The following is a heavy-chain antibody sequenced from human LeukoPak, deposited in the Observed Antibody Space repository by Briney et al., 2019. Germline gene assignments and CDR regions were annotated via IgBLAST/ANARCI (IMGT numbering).Heavy chain of an antibody. CDR3: ARDGPGIVAAAPRY. J-gene: IGHJ4*02. CDR1: GFTFSSYW. CDR2: IKQDGSEK. V-gene: IGHV3-7*03. D-gene: IGHD6-13*01. Sequence: QSGGSLRLSCAASGFTFSSYWMSWVRQAPGKGLEWVANIKQDGSEKYYVDSVKGRFTISRDNAKNSLYLQMNSLRAEDTAVYYCARDGPGIVAAAPRYWGQGTLVTVSS.